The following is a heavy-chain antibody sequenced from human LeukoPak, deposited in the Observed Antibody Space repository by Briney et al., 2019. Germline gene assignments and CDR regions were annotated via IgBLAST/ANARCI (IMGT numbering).Heavy chain of an antibody. J-gene: IGHJ6*02. CDR1: GFTFSSYG. V-gene: IGHV3-33*01. Sequence: GRSLRLSCAASGFTFSSYGMHWVRQVPGKGLEWVAVIWYDGSNKYHADSVKGRFTISRDNSKNTLHLQMNSLRAEDTAVYYCARGFDYYDSSGYDAPLDVWGQGTTVTVSS. D-gene: IGHD3-22*01. CDR3: ARGFDYYDSSGYDAPLDV. CDR2: IWYDGSNK.